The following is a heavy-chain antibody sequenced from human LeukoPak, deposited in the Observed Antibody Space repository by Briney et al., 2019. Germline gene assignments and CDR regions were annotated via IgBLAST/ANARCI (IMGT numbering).Heavy chain of an antibody. CDR1: GFSIKSYS. D-gene: IGHD5-18*01. J-gene: IGHJ4*02. CDR3: ARLRDTVTSASDC. Sequence: PGGSLRVSCAASGFSIKSYSMTWVRQAPGKGLEWVATISSSGGYIYYADSVKGRFTISRDTVQNSLFLQLNSLRVEDTAVYNCARLRDTVTSASDCWGQGTLVTVSS. CDR2: ISSSGGYI. V-gene: IGHV3-21*01.